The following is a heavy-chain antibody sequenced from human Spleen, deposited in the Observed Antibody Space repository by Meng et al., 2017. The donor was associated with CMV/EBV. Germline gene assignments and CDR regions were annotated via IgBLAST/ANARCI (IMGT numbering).Heavy chain of an antibody. J-gene: IGHJ4*02. D-gene: IGHD1-1*01. V-gene: IGHV1-69*05. CDR3: ARDQAVERYSY. CDR2: INPVYGTK. CDR1: GAPCNSYS. Sequence: AGKTAGAPCNSYSSTWVRQAPGKGLEWVGGINPVYGTKNYAQELQGRVTMTTDESASTAYMDLSSLTSEDTAVYYCARDQAVERYSYWGQGTLVTVSS.